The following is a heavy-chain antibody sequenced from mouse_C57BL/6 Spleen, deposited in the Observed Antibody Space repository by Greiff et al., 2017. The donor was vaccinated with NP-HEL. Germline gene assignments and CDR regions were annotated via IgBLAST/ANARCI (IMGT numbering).Heavy chain of an antibody. J-gene: IGHJ1*03. V-gene: IGHV5-6*02. Sequence: DVMLVESGGDLVKPGGSLKLSCAASGFTFSSYGMSWVRQTPDKRLEWVATISSGGSYTYYPDSVKGRFTISRDNAKNTLYLQMSSLKSEDTAMYYCARHGELWDVWYFDVWGKGTTVTVSS. D-gene: IGHD4-1*01. CDR1: GFTFSSYG. CDR2: ISSGGSYT. CDR3: ARHGELWDVWYFDV.